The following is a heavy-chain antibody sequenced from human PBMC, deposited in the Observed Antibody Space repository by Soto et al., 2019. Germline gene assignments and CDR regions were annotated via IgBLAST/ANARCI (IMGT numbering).Heavy chain of an antibody. D-gene: IGHD3-16*02. J-gene: IGHJ6*02. CDR3: AKDMKVIRRYYYYYGMDV. CDR1: GFTFDDYT. Sequence: EVQMVETGGVVVQPGGSLRLSCAASGFTFDDYTMHWVRQAPGKGLEWVSLISWDGGSTYYADSVKGRFTISRDNSKNSLYLQMNSLRTEDTALYYCAKDMKVIRRYYYYYGMDVWGQGTTVTVSS. V-gene: IGHV3-43*01. CDR2: ISWDGGST.